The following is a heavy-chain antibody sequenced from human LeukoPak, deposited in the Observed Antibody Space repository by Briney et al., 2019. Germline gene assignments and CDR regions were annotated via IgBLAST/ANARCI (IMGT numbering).Heavy chain of an antibody. CDR3: AKDMGADDYYFDY. V-gene: IGHV3-9*01. D-gene: IGHD1-26*01. CDR1: GFTFDDYA. CDR2: ISWNSGSI. Sequence: PGGSLRLSCAASGFTFDDYAMHWVRQAPGKGLEWVSGISWNSGSIGYADSVKGRFTISRDNAKNSLYLQMNSLRAEDTALYYCAKDMGADDYYFDYWGQGTLVTVSS. J-gene: IGHJ4*02.